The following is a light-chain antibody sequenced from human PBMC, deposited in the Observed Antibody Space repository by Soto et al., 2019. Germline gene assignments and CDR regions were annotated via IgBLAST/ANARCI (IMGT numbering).Light chain of an antibody. CDR2: SAS. Sequence: AIRMTQSPSSFSASTGDRVTITCRASQDISTSLAWYQQKPGKAPKLLIYSASSLQSGVPANFSGSGSGTDFTLTISRLQSEDFATYYCQQYYSYPYTFGPGTKVEIK. V-gene: IGKV1-8*01. J-gene: IGKJ2*01. CDR1: QDISTS. CDR3: QQYYSYPYT.